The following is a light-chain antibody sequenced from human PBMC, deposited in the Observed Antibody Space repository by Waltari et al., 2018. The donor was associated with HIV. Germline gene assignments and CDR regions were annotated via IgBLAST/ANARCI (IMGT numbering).Light chain of an antibody. CDR2: QDS. J-gene: IGLJ2*01. CDR3: QAWDSSTVV. CDR1: TLGEKF. V-gene: IGLV3-1*01. Sequence: SYELTQTPSVSVSPGQTASITCSGDTLGEKFACWYQQKPGQSPVLVIYQDSKRPSGIPELFSGSNTGNTATLTISGTQAMDEADYYCQAWDSSTVVFGGGTKLTVL.